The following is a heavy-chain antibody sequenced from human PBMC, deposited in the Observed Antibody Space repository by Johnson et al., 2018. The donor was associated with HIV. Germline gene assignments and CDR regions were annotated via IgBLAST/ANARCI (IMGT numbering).Heavy chain of an antibody. V-gene: IGHV3-66*04. CDR3: ARHKAVADAFDI. Sequence: EQLVESGGGLAQPGGSLRLSCAASGITVSSNYMSWVRQAPGKGLEWVSVIFTVGDVYYADSVKGRFTISRDNSNNTLYLQMNSLRAEDTAVYYCARHKAVADAFDIWGQGTMVTVSS. CDR2: IFTVGDV. D-gene: IGHD6-19*01. CDR1: GITVSSNY. J-gene: IGHJ3*02.